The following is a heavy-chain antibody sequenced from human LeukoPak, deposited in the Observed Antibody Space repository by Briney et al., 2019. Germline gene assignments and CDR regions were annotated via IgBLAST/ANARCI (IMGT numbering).Heavy chain of an antibody. V-gene: IGHV3-7*01. D-gene: IGHD6-19*01. Sequence: GGSLRLSCAASGFTYSSYWMSWVRQAPGKGLERVANIKQDGSEKYYVDSVKGRFTISRDNAKNSLYLQMNSLRAEDTAVYYCARTEYSSGWSDFDYWGQGTLVTVSS. CDR2: IKQDGSEK. J-gene: IGHJ4*02. CDR3: ARTEYSSGWSDFDY. CDR1: GFTYSSYW.